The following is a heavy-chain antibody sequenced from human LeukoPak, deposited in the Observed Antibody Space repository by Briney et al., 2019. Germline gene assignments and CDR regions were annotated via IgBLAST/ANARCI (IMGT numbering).Heavy chain of an antibody. J-gene: IGHJ5*02. CDR2: IYSGGST. CDR1: GFTVSSNY. Sequence: PGGSLSLSCAASGFTVSSNYMSWVRQAPGKGLEWVSIIYSGGSTFYADSVKGRFTISRDNSKNTLYLQMNSLRAEDTAVYYCARRFRRIIWGVGVFNWFDPWGQGTLVTVSS. V-gene: IGHV3-53*01. CDR3: ARRFRRIIWGVGVFNWFDP. D-gene: IGHD3-10*01.